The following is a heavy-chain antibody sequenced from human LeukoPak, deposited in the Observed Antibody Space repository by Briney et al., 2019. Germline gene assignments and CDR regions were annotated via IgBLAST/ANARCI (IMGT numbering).Heavy chain of an antibody. D-gene: IGHD2-2*01. V-gene: IGHV3-30-3*01. CDR1: GFTFSSYA. CDR3: ARDIVDIVVVPAADWWDYYYGMDV. J-gene: IGHJ6*02. CDR2: ISYDGSNK. Sequence: PGGSLRLSCAASGFTFSSYAMHWVRQAPGKGLEWVAVISYDGSNKYYADSVKGRFTISRDNSKNTLYLQMNSLRAEDTAVYYCARDIVDIVVVPAADWWDYYYGMDVWGQGTTVTVSS.